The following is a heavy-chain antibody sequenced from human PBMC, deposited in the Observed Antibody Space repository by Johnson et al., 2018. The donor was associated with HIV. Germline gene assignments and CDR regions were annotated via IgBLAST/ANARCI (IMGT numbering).Heavy chain of an antibody. D-gene: IGHD3-10*01. Sequence: VQLVESGGGVVQPGGSLRLSCVASGFTFSSYDMHWVRQTTGKGLEWVSAIGTAADTYYPGSVKGRFTISRENAKNSLYLQMNSLRAGDTALYYCARGGKYYYASDDAFDIWGQGTMVTVSS. CDR3: ARGGKYYYASDDAFDI. J-gene: IGHJ3*02. V-gene: IGHV3-13*01. CDR1: GFTFSSYD. CDR2: IGTAADT.